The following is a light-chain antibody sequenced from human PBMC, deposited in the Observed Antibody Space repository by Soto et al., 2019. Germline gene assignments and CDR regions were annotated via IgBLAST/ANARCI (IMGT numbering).Light chain of an antibody. V-gene: IGKV4-1*01. CDR1: QSVLYSSDNKNY. Sequence: DIVMTQSPDSLAVSLGERATNNCKSSQSVLYSSDNKNYLAWYQQKPGQPPNLLIYWASTRESGVPDRFSGSGSGTDFTLTISSLQAEDVAVYYCQQYYSTPLTFGGGTKVEIK. J-gene: IGKJ4*01. CDR2: WAS. CDR3: QQYYSTPLT.